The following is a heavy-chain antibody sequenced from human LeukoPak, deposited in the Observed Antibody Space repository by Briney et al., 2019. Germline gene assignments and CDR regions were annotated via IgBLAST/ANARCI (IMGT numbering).Heavy chain of an antibody. CDR2: IYTSGST. Sequence: SETLSLTCTVSGGSISSGSYYWSWLRQPAGKGLEWIGRIYTSGSTHYNPSLKSRVTMSLDTSKNQFSLKLSSVTAADTAVYYCARGTRDGYNFFDYWGQGTLVTVSS. J-gene: IGHJ4*02. CDR3: ARGTRDGYNFFDY. D-gene: IGHD5-24*01. V-gene: IGHV4-61*02. CDR1: GGSISSGSYY.